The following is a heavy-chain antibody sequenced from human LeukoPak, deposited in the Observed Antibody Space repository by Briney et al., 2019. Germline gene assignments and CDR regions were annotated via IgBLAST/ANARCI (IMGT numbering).Heavy chain of an antibody. V-gene: IGHV3-7*01. CDR2: IKQDGSER. D-gene: IGHD4-17*01. Sequence: PGGSLRLSCAASGFTFSNYWMSWVRQAPGKGLEWVANIKQDGSERNYVDSVKGRFTISRDNAKNSLYLQMNSLRAEDTAVYYCARDPGIDYGDYGDYDYYYMDVWGKGTTVTVSS. CDR3: ARDPGIDYGDYGDYDYYYMDV. CDR1: GFTFSNYW. J-gene: IGHJ6*03.